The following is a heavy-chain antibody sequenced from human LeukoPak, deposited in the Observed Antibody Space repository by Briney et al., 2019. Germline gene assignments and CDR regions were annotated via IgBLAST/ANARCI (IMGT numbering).Heavy chain of an antibody. D-gene: IGHD3-22*01. CDR2: IYYSGST. Sequence: SETLSLTCTVSGGSISSHYWSWIRQPPGKGLERIGYIYYSGSTNYNPSLKSRVAISVDTSKNQFSLKLSSVTAADTAVYYCARAPYYYDSSGYYDYNWFDPRGQGTLVTVSS. V-gene: IGHV4-59*11. CDR1: GGSISSHY. J-gene: IGHJ5*02. CDR3: ARAPYYYDSSGYYDYNWFDP.